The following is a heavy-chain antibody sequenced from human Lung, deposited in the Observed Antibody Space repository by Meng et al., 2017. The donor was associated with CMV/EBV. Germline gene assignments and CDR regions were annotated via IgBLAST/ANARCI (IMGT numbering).Heavy chain of an antibody. D-gene: IGHD6-13*01. Sequence: GESLKISCAASGFSFSDYSMNWVRQAPGRGLEWVSYIRRDSSAVYYADSVKGRFTISRDNAKNSLYLQMNSLRAEDTAVYYCANLFGSSWESDDWGHGTLVTFSS. CDR2: IRRDSSAV. V-gene: IGHV3-48*04. CDR1: GFSFSDYS. J-gene: IGHJ4*01. CDR3: ANLFGSSWESDD.